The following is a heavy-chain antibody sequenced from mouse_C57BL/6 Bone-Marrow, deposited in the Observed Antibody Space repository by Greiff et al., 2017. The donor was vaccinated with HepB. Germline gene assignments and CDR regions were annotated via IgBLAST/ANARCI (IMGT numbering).Heavy chain of an antibody. CDR1: GYAFSSSW. CDR3: ARTIYYYGSSYFYYAMDY. CDR2: IYPGDGDT. Sequence: LVKPGASVKISCKASGYAFSSSWMNWVKQRPGKGLEWIGRIYPGDGDTNYNGKFKGKATLTADKSSSTAYMQLSSLTSEDSAVYFCARTIYYYGSSYFYYAMDYWGQGTSVTVSS. J-gene: IGHJ4*01. D-gene: IGHD1-1*01. V-gene: IGHV1-82*01.